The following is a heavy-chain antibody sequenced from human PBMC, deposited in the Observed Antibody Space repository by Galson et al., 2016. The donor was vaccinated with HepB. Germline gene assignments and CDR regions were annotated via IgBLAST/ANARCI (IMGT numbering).Heavy chain of an antibody. CDR3: AGHLRGGYGMDV. V-gene: IGHV4-39*01. CDR1: GGSISSSSYY. J-gene: IGHJ6*02. Sequence: ETLSLTCTVSGGSISSSSYYWGCIRQPPGKGLEWIGRIYYSGSTYYNPSLKSRVTISVDTSKNQFSLKLSSVTAADTAVYYCAGHLRGGYGMDVWGQGTTVAVSS. D-gene: IGHD3-10*01. CDR2: IYYSGST.